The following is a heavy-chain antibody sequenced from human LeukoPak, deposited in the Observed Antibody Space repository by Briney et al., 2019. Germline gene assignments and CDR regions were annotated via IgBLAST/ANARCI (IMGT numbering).Heavy chain of an antibody. CDR1: VGSINSYY. CDR2: IYNSWNT. V-gene: IGHV4-59*08. J-gene: IGHJ4*02. CDR3: ASLSHPGGRTWYFDC. Sequence: SETLSLTCTVSVGSINSYYWTWIRQPPGKGLEWIGYIYNSWNTNYNPSLKSRVTISVDTSKNKFSLKLNSVTAPDTAVYYCASLSHPGGRTWYFDCWGEGALVAVCS. D-gene: IGHD3-10*01.